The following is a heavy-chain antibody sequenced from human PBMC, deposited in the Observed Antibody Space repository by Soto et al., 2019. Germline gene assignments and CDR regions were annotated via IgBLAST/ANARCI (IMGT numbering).Heavy chain of an antibody. CDR3: AREVFDVDTAMANYYYYGMDV. J-gene: IGHJ6*02. CDR1: GYTFTGYY. D-gene: IGHD5-18*01. V-gene: IGHV1-2*04. CDR2: INPNSGGT. Sequence: ASGKVSCKASGYTFTGYYMHWVRQAPGQGLEWMGWINPNSGGTNYAQKFQGWVTMTRDTSISTAYMELSRLRSDDTAVYYCAREVFDVDTAMANYYYYGMDVWGQGTTVTVSS.